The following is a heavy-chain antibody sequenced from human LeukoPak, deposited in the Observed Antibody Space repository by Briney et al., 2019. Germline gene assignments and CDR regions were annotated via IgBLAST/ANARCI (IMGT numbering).Heavy chain of an antibody. CDR2: ISSSSTI. D-gene: IGHD2-15*01. CDR3: ARGPGYCSGGSCSSYGMDV. J-gene: IGHJ6*02. V-gene: IGHV3-48*04. Sequence: GGSLRLSCAASGFTFSSYSMNWVRQAPGKGLEWVSYISSSSTIYYADSVKGRFTISRDNAKNSLYLQMNSLRAEDTAVYYCARGPGYCSGGSCSSYGMDVWGQGTTVTVSS. CDR1: GFTFSSYS.